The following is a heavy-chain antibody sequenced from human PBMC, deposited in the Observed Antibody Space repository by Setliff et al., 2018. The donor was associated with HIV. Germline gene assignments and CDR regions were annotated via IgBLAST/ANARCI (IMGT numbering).Heavy chain of an antibody. Sequence: GESLKISCQASGYSFTKFWIGWVRQMPGKGLEWMGLIYPGDSEARYSPSFQGQVTISADKSISTAYLQWSSVKTSDSAMYFCATHTLNNAFDIWGLGTMVTVSS. CDR1: GYSFTKFW. J-gene: IGHJ3*02. CDR2: IYPGDSEA. CDR3: ATHTLNNAFDI. V-gene: IGHV5-51*01.